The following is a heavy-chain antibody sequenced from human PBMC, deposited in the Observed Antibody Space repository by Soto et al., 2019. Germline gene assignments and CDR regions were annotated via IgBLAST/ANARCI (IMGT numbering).Heavy chain of an antibody. J-gene: IGHJ4*02. Sequence: GGSLRLSCAASGFPFSSYGMNWVRQAPGKGLEWVSYISSRSDTKNYADSVKGRFTISRDNARNSLYLQMNSLRDEDTAVFYCARGGAARPDYWGQGTLVTVSS. V-gene: IGHV3-48*02. CDR3: ARGGAARPDY. CDR2: ISSRSDTK. D-gene: IGHD6-6*01. CDR1: GFPFSSYG.